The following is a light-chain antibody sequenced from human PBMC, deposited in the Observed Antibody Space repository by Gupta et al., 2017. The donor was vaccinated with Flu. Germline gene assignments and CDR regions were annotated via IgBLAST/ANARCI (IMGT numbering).Light chain of an antibody. CDR2: AAS. Sequence: IQMTHSPSFLSASVGDRVTITCPASQSISSYLNWYQQKPGKAPKLLIYAASSLQSGVPARFSGSGSGTDFTLTISSLQPEDFAAYYCQHSYSTPRTFGHGTKVEIK. CDR3: QHSYSTPRT. V-gene: IGKV1-39*01. CDR1: QSISSY. J-gene: IGKJ3*01.